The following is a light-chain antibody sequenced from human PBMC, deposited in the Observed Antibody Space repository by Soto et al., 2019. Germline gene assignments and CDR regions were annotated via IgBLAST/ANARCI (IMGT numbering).Light chain of an antibody. J-gene: IGKJ1*01. Sequence: DIQMTQSPSTLPASVGDSVTITCRASQTITNRLAWYQQKPGKAPKVLIYDASNLESGVPSRFTGSGSGTEFILTISSLQPDEFATYYCQHYGGMWTFGQGTKVEIK. CDR3: QHYGGMWT. V-gene: IGKV1-5*01. CDR2: DAS. CDR1: QTITNR.